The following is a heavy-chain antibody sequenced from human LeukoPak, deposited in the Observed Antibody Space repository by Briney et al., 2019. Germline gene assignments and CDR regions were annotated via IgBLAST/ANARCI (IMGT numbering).Heavy chain of an antibody. V-gene: IGHV3-7*01. J-gene: IGHJ4*02. CDR3: ARGGSGGYYGWGFDY. Sequence: PGGSLRLSCAASGFTFSSYGMSWVRQAPGQGLEWVANIKQDGSEKYYVDSVKGRFTISRDNAKNSLYLQMNSLRGTAVYYCARGGSGGYYGWGFDYWGQGTLVTVSS. CDR1: GFTFSSYG. D-gene: IGHD1-26*01. CDR2: IKQDGSEK.